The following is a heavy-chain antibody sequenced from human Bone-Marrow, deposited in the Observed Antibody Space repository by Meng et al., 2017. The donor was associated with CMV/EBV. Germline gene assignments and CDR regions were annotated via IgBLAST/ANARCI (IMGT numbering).Heavy chain of an antibody. CDR3: AKGLEGGYKG. CDR1: GFIFSSYD. J-gene: IGHJ4*02. D-gene: IGHD5-18*01. Sequence: GESLKISCAASGFIFSSYDMHWVRQAPGKGLEWVAYLRHDGSNKDYADSVKGRITISRDISTNTLYLQMNSLRVEDTAVYYCAKGLEGGYKGWGQGTLVTFPS. V-gene: IGHV3-30*02. CDR2: LRHDGSNK.